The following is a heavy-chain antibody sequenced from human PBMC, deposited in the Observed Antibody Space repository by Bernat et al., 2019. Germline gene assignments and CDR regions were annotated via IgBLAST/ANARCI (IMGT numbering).Heavy chain of an antibody. CDR1: GFSLSTSGMC. J-gene: IGHJ4*02. D-gene: IGHD5-12*01. CDR2: IDWDDDK. CDR3: ARGGGYDSAHDY. Sequence: QVTLRESGPALVKPTQTLTLTCTFSGFSLSTSGMCVSWIRQPPGKALEWLALIDWDDDKYYSTSLKTRLTISKDTSKNQVVLTMTNMDPMDTATYSCARGGGYDSAHDYWGQGTLVTVSS. V-gene: IGHV2-70*01.